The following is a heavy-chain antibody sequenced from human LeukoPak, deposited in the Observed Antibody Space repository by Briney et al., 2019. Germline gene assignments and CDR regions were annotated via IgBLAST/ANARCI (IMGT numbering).Heavy chain of an antibody. CDR1: GFTFSNYS. Sequence: GGSLRLSCTASGFTFSNYSIHWVRQASGKGLEWVAVLSSDGSNKYYADSVKGRFTIARDNSKYTLFLQMNSLKTEDTALYYCARDRAYSGNDATYFDYWGQGTLVTVAS. J-gene: IGHJ4*02. D-gene: IGHD5-12*01. V-gene: IGHV3-30-3*01. CDR2: LSSDGSNK. CDR3: ARDRAYSGNDATYFDY.